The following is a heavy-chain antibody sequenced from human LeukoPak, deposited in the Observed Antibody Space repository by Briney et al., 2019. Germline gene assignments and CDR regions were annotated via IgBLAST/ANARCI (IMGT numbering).Heavy chain of an antibody. CDR1: GFTVSSNY. D-gene: IGHD1-7*01. J-gene: IGHJ4*02. Sequence: GGSLRLSCAPSGFTVSSNYMSWVRLAPGKGLEWVSVIYSGGDTFYADSVKGRFTISRDNSKNTLYPQMNSLRAEDTAVYYCAAKVELRSNGPYFNSWGQGTLVTVSS. V-gene: IGHV3-53*01. CDR2: IYSGGDT. CDR3: AAKVELRSNGPYFNS.